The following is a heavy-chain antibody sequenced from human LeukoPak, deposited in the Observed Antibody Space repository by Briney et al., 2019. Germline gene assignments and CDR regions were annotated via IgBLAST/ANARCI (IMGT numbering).Heavy chain of an antibody. CDR3: ARGGASSRHFDY. D-gene: IGHD1-26*01. CDR2: IYFSGST. V-gene: IGHV4-59*01. CDR1: GVSISGDY. Sequence: PSETLSLTCTVSGVSISGDYRSWIRQPPGKGLEWIGFIYFSGSTNYNPSLKSRVTISGDTSKNQFSLNLRSVTTADTAIYYCARGGASSRHFDYWGQGTLVTVSS. J-gene: IGHJ4*02.